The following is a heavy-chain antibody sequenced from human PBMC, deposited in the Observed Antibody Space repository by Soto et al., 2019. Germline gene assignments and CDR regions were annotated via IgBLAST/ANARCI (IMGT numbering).Heavy chain of an antibody. CDR1: GGSFNVYY. CDR2: VNHSGSA. D-gene: IGHD6-6*01. CDR3: ARKRRGTYSSSPFDY. V-gene: IGHV4-34*01. Sequence: PSETLSLTCAVYGGSFNVYYWSWIRQPPVKGLEWIGEVNHSGSASYSPSLKSRATISVETSKNQFSLKLSSVTAADTAVYYCARKRRGTYSSSPFDYWGQGTLVTVSS. J-gene: IGHJ4*02.